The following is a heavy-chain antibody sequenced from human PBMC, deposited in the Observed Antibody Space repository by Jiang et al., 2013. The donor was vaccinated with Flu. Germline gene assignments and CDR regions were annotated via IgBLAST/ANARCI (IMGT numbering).Heavy chain of an antibody. CDR3: ARGSPTVTPHYYYYGMDV. D-gene: IGHD4-11*01. CDR1: GYTFTSYY. V-gene: IGHV1-46*01. Sequence: KVSCKASGYTFTSYYMHWVRQAPGQGLEWMGIINPSGGSTSYAQKFQGRVTMTRDTSTSTVYMELSSLRSEDTAVYYCARGSPTVTPHYYYYGMDVWGQGTTVTVSS. CDR2: INPSGGST. J-gene: IGHJ6*02.